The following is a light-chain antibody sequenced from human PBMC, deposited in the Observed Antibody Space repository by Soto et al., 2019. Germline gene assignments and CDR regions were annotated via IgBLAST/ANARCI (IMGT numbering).Light chain of an antibody. CDR1: QSVISNY. J-gene: IGKJ1*01. CDR2: AAS. Sequence: EDVLTQSPGTVSLSPGERVTLSCRASQSVISNYLAWYQQRPGQAPRLLIYAASSRATGIPDRFSGSGSGTDFTLSISSLEPEDFAVYYFQQYGSSLTWTFGQGTKVEMK. V-gene: IGKV3-20*01. CDR3: QQYGSSLTWT.